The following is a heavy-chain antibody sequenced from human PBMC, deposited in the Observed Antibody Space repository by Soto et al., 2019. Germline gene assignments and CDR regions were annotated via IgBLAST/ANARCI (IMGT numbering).Heavy chain of an antibody. CDR1: GGSFSGYY. D-gene: IGHD3-22*01. CDR2: INHSGST. Sequence: SETLSLTCAVYGGSFSGYYWSWIRQPPGKGLEWIGEINHSGSTNYNPSLKSRVTISVDTSKNQFSLKLTPVTAADTAVYYCARGPITTTPRFDPWGQGTLVTVSS. CDR3: ARGPITTTPRFDP. J-gene: IGHJ5*02. V-gene: IGHV4-34*01.